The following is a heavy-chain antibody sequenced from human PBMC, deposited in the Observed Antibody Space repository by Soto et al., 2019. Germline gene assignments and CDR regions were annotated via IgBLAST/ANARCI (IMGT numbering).Heavy chain of an antibody. CDR2: IYHSGST. J-gene: IGHJ4*02. D-gene: IGHD6-13*01. Sequence: QVQLQESGPGLVKPSGTLSLTCAVSGGSISSSNWWSWVRQPPGKGLEWIGEIYHSGSTNYNPSRKSRVTISVDKSKSQFALKLSSVTAAATAVYYCARAAMGGSSWPFDYWGQGTLVTVSS. V-gene: IGHV4-4*02. CDR3: ARAAMGGSSWPFDY. CDR1: GGSISSSNW.